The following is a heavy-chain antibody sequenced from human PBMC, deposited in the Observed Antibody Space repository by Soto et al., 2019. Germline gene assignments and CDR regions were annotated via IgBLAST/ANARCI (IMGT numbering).Heavy chain of an antibody. Sequence: PGESVKISCESSGYTFASYWIGWVRQVPGKGLEWMGIIYPSDSSTIYSPSFQGQVTISADKSISTAYLQWTSLKASDTAIYYCPKFKYGSSVRYLHDWGQGTTVTVSS. CDR2: IYPSDSST. CDR3: PKFKYGSSVRYLHD. V-gene: IGHV5-51*01. D-gene: IGHD2-2*03. CDR1: GYTFASYW. J-gene: IGHJ1*01.